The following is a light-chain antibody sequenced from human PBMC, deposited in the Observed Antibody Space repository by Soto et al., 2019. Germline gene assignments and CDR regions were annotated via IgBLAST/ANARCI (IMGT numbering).Light chain of an antibody. Sequence: DIVMTQSPDSLAVSLGERATINCKSSQSVLYSSNNKNYLVWYQQKPGQPPKLLIYWASTRESGVPDRFSGSRSGTDSTLTISSLQAEDVAVYYCQQYYSTPLTFGGGTKVEI. CDR3: QQYYSTPLT. V-gene: IGKV4-1*01. CDR1: QSVLYSSNNKNY. J-gene: IGKJ4*01. CDR2: WAS.